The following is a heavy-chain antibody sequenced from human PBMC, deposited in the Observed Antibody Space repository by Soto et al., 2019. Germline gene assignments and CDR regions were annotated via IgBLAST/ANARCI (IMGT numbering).Heavy chain of an antibody. CDR1: GGSISGYY. CDR2: IYYSGTT. CDR3: ARESYYGSGATVVAY. V-gene: IGHV4-59*01. J-gene: IGHJ4*02. Sequence: SETLSLTCTVSGGSISGYYWSWIRQHPGKGLEWIGYIYYSGTTSYNPSLNSRVTMSVDTSKNQFSLKVNSVTAADTAVYYCARESYYGSGATVVAYWGQGTLVTVSS. D-gene: IGHD3-10*01.